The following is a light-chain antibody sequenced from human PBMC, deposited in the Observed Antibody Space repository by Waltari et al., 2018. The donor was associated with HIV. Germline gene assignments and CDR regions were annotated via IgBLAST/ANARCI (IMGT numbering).Light chain of an antibody. CDR2: YDS. CDR3: QVWDSSSDHPGV. V-gene: IGLV3-21*04. J-gene: IGLJ3*02. Sequence: SYVLTQPPSVSVAPGKTARVTCGGNNIGSKSVQWYQQKPGQAPALVIYYDSDRPSGIPERFSASNSGNTATLTISRVETGDEADYYCQVWDSSSDHPGVFGGGTKLTVL. CDR1: NIGSKS.